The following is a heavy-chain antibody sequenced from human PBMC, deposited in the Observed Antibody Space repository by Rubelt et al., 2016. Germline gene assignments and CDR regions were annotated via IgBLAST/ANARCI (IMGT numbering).Heavy chain of an antibody. Sequence: GFTFSSYAMHWVRQAPGKGLEWVAVISYDGSNKYYADSVKGRFTISRDTSKNTLYLQMNSLRAEDTAVYYCAAQASKYYFEYWGQGTLVTVSS. V-gene: IGHV3-30*14. CDR3: AAQASKYYFEY. J-gene: IGHJ4*02. CDR1: GFTFSSYA. CDR2: ISYDGSNK.